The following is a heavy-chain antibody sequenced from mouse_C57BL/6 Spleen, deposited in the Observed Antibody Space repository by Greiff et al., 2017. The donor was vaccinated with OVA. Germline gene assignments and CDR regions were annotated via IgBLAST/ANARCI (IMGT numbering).Heavy chain of an antibody. V-gene: IGHV1-9*01. CDR2: ILPGSGSP. CDR1: GYTFTGYW. Sequence: QVQLQQSGAELMKPGASVKLSCKATGYTFTGYWIEWVKQRPGPGLEWIGEILPGSGSPNSNEQFKGKATFTADTSSNTAYLQLSSLTTKDSAINYCGGTANSIPYCFDYWGKGTTLTGSS. D-gene: IGHD1-2*01. J-gene: IGHJ2*01. CDR3: GGTANSIPYCFDY.